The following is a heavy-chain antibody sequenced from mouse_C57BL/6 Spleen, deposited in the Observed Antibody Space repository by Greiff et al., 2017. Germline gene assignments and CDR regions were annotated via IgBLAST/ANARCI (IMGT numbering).Heavy chain of an antibody. CDR2: IRSKSSNSAT. CDR1: GFTFNTYA. CDR3: VRDSPVNYYGSSSFAY. V-gene: IGHV10-3*01. Sequence: EVKVVESGGGLVQPKGSLKLSCAASGFTFNTYAMHWVRQAPGKGLEWVARIRSKSSNSATYYADSVKDRFTISRDDSQSMLYLQMNNLKTEDTAMYYCVRDSPVNYYGSSSFAYWGQGTLVTVSA. D-gene: IGHD1-1*01. J-gene: IGHJ3*01.